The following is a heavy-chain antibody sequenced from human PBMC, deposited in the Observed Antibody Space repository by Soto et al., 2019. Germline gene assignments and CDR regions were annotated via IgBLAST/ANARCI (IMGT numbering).Heavy chain of an antibody. D-gene: IGHD3-3*01. CDR2: ISYDGST. V-gene: IGHV3-30-3*01. Sequence: GGSLRLSCAASGFTFSSYAMHWVRQAPGKGLEWVAVISYDGSTYYADSVKGRFTISRDNSKNTLYLQMNSLRAEDTAVYYCAKDPPTIFGVVTSDVWGQGTTVTVSS. CDR1: GFTFSSYA. CDR3: AKDPPTIFGVVTSDV. J-gene: IGHJ6*02.